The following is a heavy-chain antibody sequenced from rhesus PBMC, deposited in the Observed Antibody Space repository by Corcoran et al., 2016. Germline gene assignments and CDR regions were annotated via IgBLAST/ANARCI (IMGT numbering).Heavy chain of an antibody. V-gene: IGHV3-134*01. D-gene: IGHD6-43*01. Sequence: EVQLVESGGALAQPGGSLRLSCGASGFTFDDYAMSWVGQAPGKGLEWVSRISWNSGTIYYADSVKGRFTISRDNAKNSLFLQMDRLRAEDTAVYYCTREQQLRKYFDYWGQGVLVTVSS. J-gene: IGHJ4*01. CDR2: ISWNSGTI. CDR3: TREQQLRKYFDY. CDR1: GFTFDDYA.